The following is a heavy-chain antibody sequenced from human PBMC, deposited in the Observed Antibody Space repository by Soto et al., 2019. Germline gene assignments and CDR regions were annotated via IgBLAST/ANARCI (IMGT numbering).Heavy chain of an antibody. D-gene: IGHD3-10*01. CDR3: AKDFKVSGGHYGSLNYYYGMDV. CDR1: GFTFSAFG. Sequence: QSGGSLRLSCAVSGFTFSAFGMHWVRQAPGKGLEWVAIISYDGILKYYADSVKGRFTISRDTSKGALYLQMNSLTPEDTAVYYCAKDFKVSGGHYGSLNYYYGMDVWGQGTTVTVSS. J-gene: IGHJ6*02. V-gene: IGHV3-30*18. CDR2: ISYDGILK.